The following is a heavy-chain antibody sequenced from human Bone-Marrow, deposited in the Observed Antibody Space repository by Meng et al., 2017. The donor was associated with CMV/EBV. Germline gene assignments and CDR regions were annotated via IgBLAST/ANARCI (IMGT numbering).Heavy chain of an antibody. D-gene: IGHD2-21*01. Sequence: GESLKISCAASGFTFSSYAMSWVRQAPGKGLEWVSAISGSGGSIYYADSVKGRFTISRDNAKNSLYLQMNSLRAEDTAVYYCASLWDAFDIWGQGTMVTVSS. CDR1: GFTFSSYA. V-gene: IGHV3-23*01. J-gene: IGHJ3*02. CDR3: ASLWDAFDI. CDR2: ISGSGGSI.